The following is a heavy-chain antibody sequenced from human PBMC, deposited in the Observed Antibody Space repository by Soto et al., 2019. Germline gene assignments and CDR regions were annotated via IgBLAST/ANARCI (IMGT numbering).Heavy chain of an antibody. CDR1: GGSIRSNSYY. CDR2: IHYSGST. D-gene: IGHD6-13*01. CDR3: ARRAAAVWFDP. Sequence: SDTLSLTCTVSGGSIRSNSYYWCWIRHPPGKGLEWIGIIHYSGSTYYNPSLKSRVTISVDTSKNQFSLKLSSVAAADTAVYYCARRAAAVWFDPWGQGTLVTVSS. J-gene: IGHJ5*02. V-gene: IGHV4-39*01.